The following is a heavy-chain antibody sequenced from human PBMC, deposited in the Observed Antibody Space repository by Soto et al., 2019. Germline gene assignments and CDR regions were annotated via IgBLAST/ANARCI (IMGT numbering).Heavy chain of an antibody. Sequence: QVQLVQSGAEVKKPGSSVKVSCKASGGTFSNYAITWVRQAPGQGLEWLGMIIPIFGSANYAQKFQGRVTITADESTTTADRELSSLRSDDTAVYYFAKDGGKNGYFVNWFDPWGQGTLVTASS. CDR3: AKDGGKNGYFVNWFDP. V-gene: IGHV1-69*15. CDR2: IIPIFGSA. J-gene: IGHJ5*02. CDR1: GGTFSNYA. D-gene: IGHD5-12*01.